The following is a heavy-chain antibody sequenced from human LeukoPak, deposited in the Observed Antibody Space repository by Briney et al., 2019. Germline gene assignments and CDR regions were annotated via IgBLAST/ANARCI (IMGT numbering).Heavy chain of an antibody. J-gene: IGHJ4*02. V-gene: IGHV3-53*01. CDR2: IYSGGTT. D-gene: IGHD6-19*01. Sequence: GGSLRLSCAASGFTFSSYSMNWVRQAPGKGLEWVSVIYSGGTTYYADSVKGRFTISRDNSKNTLYLQMNSLRAEDTAVYYCAALPAVEADYWGQGTLVTVSS. CDR1: GFTFSSYS. CDR3: AALPAVEADY.